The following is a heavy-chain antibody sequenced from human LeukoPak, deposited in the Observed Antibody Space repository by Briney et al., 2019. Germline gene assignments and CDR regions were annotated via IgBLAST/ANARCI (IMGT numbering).Heavy chain of an antibody. CDR2: ISSSGSTI. CDR3: ARHYYYDSSFFDY. CDR1: GLTFSSYE. Sequence: GGSLRLSCAASGLTFSSYEMNWVRQAPGKGLEWVSYISSSGSTIYYADSVKGRFTISRDNAKNSLYLQMNSLRAEDTAVYYCARHYYYDSSFFDYWGQGTLVTVSS. V-gene: IGHV3-48*03. D-gene: IGHD3-22*01. J-gene: IGHJ4*02.